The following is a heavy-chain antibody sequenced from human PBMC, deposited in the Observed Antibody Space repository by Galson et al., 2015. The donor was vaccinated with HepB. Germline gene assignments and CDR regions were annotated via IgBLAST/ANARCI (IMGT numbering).Heavy chain of an antibody. CDR3: AREPDSSGYYYLGTRAAFDI. Sequence: SLRLSCAASGFTFSSYWMSWVRQAPGKGLEWVANIKQDGSEKYYVDSVKGRFTISRDNAKNSLYLQMNSLRAEDTAVYYCAREPDSSGYYYLGTRAAFDIWGQGTMVTVSS. CDR1: GFTFSSYW. J-gene: IGHJ3*02. CDR2: IKQDGSEK. D-gene: IGHD3-22*01. V-gene: IGHV3-7*03.